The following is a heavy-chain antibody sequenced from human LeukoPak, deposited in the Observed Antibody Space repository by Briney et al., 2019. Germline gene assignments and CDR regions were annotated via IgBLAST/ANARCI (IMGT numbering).Heavy chain of an antibody. CDR1: GYPFTSYG. CDR2: INAYNGNT. J-gene: IGHJ3*02. Sequence: ASVQISFKASGYPFTSYGISWVRQAPGQGVEWMGWINAYNGNTNYSQKLQGRVTMTTDTSTSTAYMELRSLRSDDTAVYYCARDPSYGDYGRGDAFDIRGQGTMVTVSS. D-gene: IGHD4-17*01. CDR3: ARDPSYGDYGRGDAFDI. V-gene: IGHV1-18*01.